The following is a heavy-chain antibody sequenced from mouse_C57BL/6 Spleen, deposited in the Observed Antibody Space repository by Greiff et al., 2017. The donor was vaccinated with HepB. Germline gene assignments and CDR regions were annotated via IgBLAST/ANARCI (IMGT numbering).Heavy chain of an antibody. CDR1: GYTFTSYW. V-gene: IGHV1-69*01. D-gene: IGHD1-1*01. Sequence: VQLQQSGAELVMPGASVKLSCKASGYTFTSYWMHWVKQRPGQGLEWIGEIDPSDSYTNYNQKFKGKSTLTVDKSSSTAYMQLSSLTSEDSAVYYCAFTTAVVGDYWGQGTTLTVSS. CDR2: IDPSDSYT. J-gene: IGHJ2*01. CDR3: AFTTAVVGDY.